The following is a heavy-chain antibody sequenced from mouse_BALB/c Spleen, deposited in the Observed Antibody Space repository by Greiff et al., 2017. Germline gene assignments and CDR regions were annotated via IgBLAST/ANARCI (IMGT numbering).Heavy chain of an antibody. D-gene: IGHD2-14*01. V-gene: IGHV1-7*01. Sequence: VQLQQSGAELAKPGASVKMSCKASGYTFTSYWMHWVKQRPGQGLEWIGYINPSTGYTEYIQKFKDKATFTAVKSSSTAYMQLSSLTSEDSAVYYCATKQRYDWPGDYWGQGTSVTVSS. CDR3: ATKQRYDWPGDY. CDR2: INPSTGYT. J-gene: IGHJ4*01. CDR1: GYTFTSYW.